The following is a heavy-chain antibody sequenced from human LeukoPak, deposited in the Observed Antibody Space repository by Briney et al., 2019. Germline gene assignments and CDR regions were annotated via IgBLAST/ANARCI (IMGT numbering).Heavy chain of an antibody. V-gene: IGHV3-48*04. CDR3: ASDNTVYGSGSYAFDI. J-gene: IGHJ3*02. D-gene: IGHD3-10*01. Sequence: PGGSLRLSCAASGFTFSSYSMNWVRQAPGKGLEWVSYISSSGSTIYYADSLKGRFTISRDNSRNSLYLQMNSLRAEDTAVYYCASDNTVYGSGSYAFDIWGQGTMVTVSS. CDR1: GFTFSSYS. CDR2: ISSSGSTI.